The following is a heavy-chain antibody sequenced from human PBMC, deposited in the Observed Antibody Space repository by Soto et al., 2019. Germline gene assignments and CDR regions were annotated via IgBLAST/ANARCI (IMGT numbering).Heavy chain of an antibody. D-gene: IGHD2-15*01. CDR2: ISYDGSNK. V-gene: IGHV3-30*18. Sequence: GGSLRLSCAASGFTFSSYGMHWVRQAPGKGLEWVAVISYDGSNKYYADSVKGRFTISRDNSKNTLYLQMNSLRAEDTAVYYCAKRQGVVAAPDKDPLDYWGQGNLVTVSS. CDR1: GFTFSSYG. J-gene: IGHJ4*02. CDR3: AKRQGVVAAPDKDPLDY.